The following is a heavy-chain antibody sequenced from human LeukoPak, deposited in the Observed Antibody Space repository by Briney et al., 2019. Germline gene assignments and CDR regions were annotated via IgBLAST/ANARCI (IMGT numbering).Heavy chain of an antibody. CDR1: GFTFDDYV. Sequence: GRSLRLSCAASGFTFDDYVMYWVRQAPGKGLEWVSSITSSGSYIYYADSVKGRFTISRDNAKNSLFLQMNSLRAEDTAVYYCARVLRYCSGGNCYSGGLGYMDVWGKGTTVTISS. CDR3: ARVLRYCSGGNCYSGGLGYMDV. V-gene: IGHV3-21*04. D-gene: IGHD2-15*01. CDR2: ITSSGSYI. J-gene: IGHJ6*03.